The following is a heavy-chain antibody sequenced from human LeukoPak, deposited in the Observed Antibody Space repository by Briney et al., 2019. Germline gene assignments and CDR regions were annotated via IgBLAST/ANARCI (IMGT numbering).Heavy chain of an antibody. D-gene: IGHD4-23*01. CDR3: ARGGGGPSYYYYYYMDV. V-gene: IGHV3-30*04. Sequence: GGSLRLPCAASVLTFSSYAMRWVRQAPAQGLEWVAVISYDGSNKYYADSVKGRFTISRDNSKNTLYLQMNSLRAEDTAVYYCARGGGGPSYYYYYYMDVWGKGTTVTVSS. CDR1: VLTFSSYA. CDR2: ISYDGSNK. J-gene: IGHJ6*03.